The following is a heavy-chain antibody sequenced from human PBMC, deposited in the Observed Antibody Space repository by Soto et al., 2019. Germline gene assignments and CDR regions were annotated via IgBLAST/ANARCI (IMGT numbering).Heavy chain of an antibody. CDR2: NNPNSGGT. V-gene: IGHV1-2*02. CDR1: GYTFTGYY. J-gene: IGHJ3*02. CDR3: ARVRITMIVVVKVGAFDI. D-gene: IGHD3-22*01. Sequence: ASVKVSCKASGYTFTGYYMHWVRQAPGQGPEWMGWNNPNSGGTNYAQKFQGRVTMTRDTSISTAYMELSRLRSDDTAVYYCARVRITMIVVVKVGAFDIWGQGTMVTVS.